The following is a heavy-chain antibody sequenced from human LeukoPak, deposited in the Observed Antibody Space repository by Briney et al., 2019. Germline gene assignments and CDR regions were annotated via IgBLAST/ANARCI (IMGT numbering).Heavy chain of an antibody. Sequence: GGSLRLSCAASGFTFSSYAMSWVRQAPGKGLEWVSAISGSGGSTYYADSVKGRFTISRDNSKNTLYLQMNSLRAEDTAVYYCAKDPLEDKAMGSLLHWGQGTLVTVSS. D-gene: IGHD5-18*01. V-gene: IGHV3-23*01. CDR1: GFTFSSYA. CDR3: AKDPLEDKAMGSLLH. CDR2: ISGSGGST. J-gene: IGHJ4*02.